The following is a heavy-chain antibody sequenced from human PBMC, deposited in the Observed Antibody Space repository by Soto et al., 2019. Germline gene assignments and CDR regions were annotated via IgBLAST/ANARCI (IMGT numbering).Heavy chain of an antibody. CDR3: ARDRSPHHDYSNPLPNNWFDP. V-gene: IGHV1-69*13. Sequence: SVKVSCKASGGTFSSYAISWVRQAPGQGLEWMGGIIPIFGTANYAQKFQGRVTITADESTSTAYMELSSLRSEDTAVYYCARDRSPHHDYSNPLPNNWFDPWGQGTLVTVSS. CDR1: GGTFSSYA. CDR2: IIPIFGTA. D-gene: IGHD4-4*01. J-gene: IGHJ5*02.